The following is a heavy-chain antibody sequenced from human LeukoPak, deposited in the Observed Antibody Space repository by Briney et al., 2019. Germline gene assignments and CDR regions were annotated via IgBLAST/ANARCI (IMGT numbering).Heavy chain of an antibody. V-gene: IGHV4-59*08. CDR2: IYYSGST. J-gene: IGHJ4*02. D-gene: IGHD3-3*02. Sequence: PPETLSLTCTVSGGSISSYYGSWIRQPPGKGLEWIGYIYYSGSTTYNPSLKSRVTISVDTSKNQFSLRLSSVTAADTDVYSCSRHRSFFESTDTVDYWGQGTLVTVSS. CDR1: GGSISSYY. CDR3: SRHRSFFESTDTVDY.